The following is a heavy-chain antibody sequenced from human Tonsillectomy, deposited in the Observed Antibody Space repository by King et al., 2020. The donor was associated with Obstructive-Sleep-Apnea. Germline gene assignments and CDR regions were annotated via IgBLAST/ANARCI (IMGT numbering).Heavy chain of an antibody. CDR2: IRSKAYGGTT. J-gene: IGHJ3*02. V-gene: IGHV3-49*03. Sequence: VQLVESGGGLVQPGRSLRLSCTASGFTFGDYAMSWFRQAPGKGLEWVGFIRSKAYGGTTEYAASVKGRFTISRDDSKSIAYLQMNSLKTEDTAVYYCTVTNWEYYYGSSGYYDAFDIWGQGTMVTVSS. D-gene: IGHD3-22*01. CDR3: TVTNWEYYYGSSGYYDAFDI. CDR1: GFTFGDYA.